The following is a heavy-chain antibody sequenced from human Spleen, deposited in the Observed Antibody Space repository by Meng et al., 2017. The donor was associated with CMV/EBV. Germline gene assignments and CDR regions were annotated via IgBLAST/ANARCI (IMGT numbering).Heavy chain of an antibody. V-gene: IGHV1-3*01. CDR3: ARDLLAAAGTIWFDP. CDR2: INAGNGNS. Sequence: QVQLVQSGAEVKKPGASVKGSCKASGYTFTSYAMHWVRQAPGQRLEWMGWINAGNGNSKYSQKFQGRVTITRDTSASTAYMELSSLRSEDTAVYYCARDLLAAAGTIWFDPWGQGTLVTVSS. J-gene: IGHJ5*02. CDR1: GYTFTSYA. D-gene: IGHD6-13*01.